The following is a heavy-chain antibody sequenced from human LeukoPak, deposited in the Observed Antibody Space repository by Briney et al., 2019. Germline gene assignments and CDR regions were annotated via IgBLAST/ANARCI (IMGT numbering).Heavy chain of an antibody. J-gene: IGHJ4*02. D-gene: IGHD3-10*01. Sequence: PGGSLRLSCAASGFTFSNYGMHWVRQAPGKGLEWVAVIWHDGSNEYYADSVRGRFTISRDNSKNTLYLQMNSLRAEDTAVYYCASHSISGSYYNFDYWGQGTLVTVSS. CDR2: IWHDGSNE. CDR1: GFTFSNYG. V-gene: IGHV3-33*01. CDR3: ASHSISGSYYNFDY.